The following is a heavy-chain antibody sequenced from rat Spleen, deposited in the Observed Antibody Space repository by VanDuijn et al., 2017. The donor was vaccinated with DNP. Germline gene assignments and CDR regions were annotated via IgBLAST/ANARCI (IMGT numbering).Heavy chain of an antibody. CDR2: ISISGSTT. CDR3: ARQRVMYTTATGFAY. Sequence: EVQLVESGGGLVQPGKSLKLSCEASGFTFSNYYMAWVRQAPKGGLEWVATISISGSTTSYPDSVKGRFTIPRDNAKSCLYLHMNSLKSEDTATYYCARQRVMYTTATGFAYWGQGTLVTVSS. J-gene: IGHJ3*01. CDR1: GFTFSNYY. V-gene: IGHV5-25*01. D-gene: IGHD1-6*01.